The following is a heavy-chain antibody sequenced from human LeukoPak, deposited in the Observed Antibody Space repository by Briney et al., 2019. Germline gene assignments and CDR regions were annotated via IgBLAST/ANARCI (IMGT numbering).Heavy chain of an antibody. J-gene: IGHJ4*02. V-gene: IGHV3-48*01. CDR3: ARDKKGIDY. CDR1: GFIFSSYA. CDR2: ISSDSGTI. Sequence: GGSLRLSCAASGFIFSSYAMNRVRQAPGKGLEWISYISSDSGTIYYADSMKGRFTISRDNARNSLYLQMNSLRAEDTAVYYCARDKKGIDYWGQGTLVTVSS. D-gene: IGHD3-10*01.